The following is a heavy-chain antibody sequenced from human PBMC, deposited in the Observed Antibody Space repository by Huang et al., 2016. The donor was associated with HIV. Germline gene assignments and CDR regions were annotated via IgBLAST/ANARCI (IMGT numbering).Heavy chain of an antibody. D-gene: IGHD3-22*01. V-gene: IGHV1-69*13. CDR3: ARARGYYDSSVSYYFDY. CDR2: RIPSFGTA. CDR1: GGTFSSYA. J-gene: IGHJ4*02. Sequence: QVQLVQSGAEVKKPGSSVKVSCKASGGTFSSYAISWVRRAPGHGLEWMGARIPSFGTANYAQKFQGRVTITADESTSTAYMELSSLRSEDTAVYYCARARGYYDSSVSYYFDYWGQGTLVTVSS.